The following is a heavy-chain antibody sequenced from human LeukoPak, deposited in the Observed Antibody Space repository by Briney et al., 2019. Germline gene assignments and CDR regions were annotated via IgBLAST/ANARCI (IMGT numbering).Heavy chain of an antibody. CDR1: GGSISSSNW. CDR3: ARRRTTAMVTKAYYFDY. V-gene: IGHV4-4*02. J-gene: IGHJ4*02. D-gene: IGHD5-18*01. Sequence: PSGTLSLTCAVSGGSISSSNWWSWVRQPPGKGLEWIGEIYHSGSTNYNQSLKSRVTISVDKSKNQFSLKLSSVTAADTAVYYCARRRTTAMVTKAYYFDYWGQGTLVTVSS. CDR2: IYHSGST.